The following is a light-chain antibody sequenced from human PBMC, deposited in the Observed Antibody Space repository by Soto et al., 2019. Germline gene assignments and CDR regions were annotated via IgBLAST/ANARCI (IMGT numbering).Light chain of an antibody. Sequence: QSVLTQPPSASGTPGQRVTISCSGSSSNIRSNYVYWYQQLPGTAPKLLIYRNSQRPSGVPDRFSGSRSGTSASLAISGLRSEDEADYYGAAWDDTFRGYVFGTGTQLTVL. J-gene: IGLJ1*01. CDR3: AAWDDTFRGYV. CDR2: RNS. CDR1: SSNIRSNY. V-gene: IGLV1-47*01.